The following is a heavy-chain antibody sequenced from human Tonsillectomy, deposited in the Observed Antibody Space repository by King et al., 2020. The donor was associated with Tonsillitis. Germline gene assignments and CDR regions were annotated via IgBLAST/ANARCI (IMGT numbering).Heavy chain of an antibody. Sequence: QLVQSGPEVKKPGTSVKVSCKASGFTFTSSAVQWVRQARGQRLEWIGWIVVGSGNTNYAQKFQERVTITRDMSTSTAYMELSSLRSEDTAVYYCAADLAFQVFGVVIPAYWGQGTLVTVSS. V-gene: IGHV1-58*01. D-gene: IGHD3-3*01. CDR3: AADLAFQVFGVVIPAY. J-gene: IGHJ4*02. CDR2: IVVGSGNT. CDR1: GFTFTSSA.